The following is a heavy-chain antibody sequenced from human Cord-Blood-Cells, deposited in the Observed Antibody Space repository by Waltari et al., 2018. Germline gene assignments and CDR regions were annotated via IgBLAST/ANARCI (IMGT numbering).Heavy chain of an antibody. Sequence: QLQLQESGPGLVKPSETLSLTCTVSGGSISSSSYYWGWIRQPPGKGLEWIGSIYYSGSTYYHPSLKGRVTISVDTSKNQFSLKLSSVTAADTAVYYCARHGSGKIYDSSGYYYFDYWGQGTLVTVSS. CDR2: IYYSGST. V-gene: IGHV4-39*01. J-gene: IGHJ4*02. CDR1: GGSISSSSYY. D-gene: IGHD3-22*01. CDR3: ARHGSGKIYDSSGYYYFDY.